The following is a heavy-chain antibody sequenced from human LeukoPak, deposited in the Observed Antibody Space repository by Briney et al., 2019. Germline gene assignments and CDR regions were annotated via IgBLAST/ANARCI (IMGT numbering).Heavy chain of an antibody. CDR1: GFTFSSYS. CDR2: ISSSSRYI. Sequence: PGGSLRLSCAASGFTFSSYSMNWVRQAPGKGLEWVSSISSSSRYIYYADSVRGRFTISRDNAQNLLNLQMKSLRAEDTGVYYCASAYYDSGNYPYYFDYWGQGTLVTVSS. D-gene: IGHD3-10*01. J-gene: IGHJ4*02. V-gene: IGHV3-21*01. CDR3: ASAYYDSGNYPYYFDY.